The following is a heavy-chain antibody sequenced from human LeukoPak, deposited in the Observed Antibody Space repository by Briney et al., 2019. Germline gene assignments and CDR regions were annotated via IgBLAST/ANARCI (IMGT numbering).Heavy chain of an antibody. CDR3: ARDYKYAFDN. J-gene: IGHJ4*02. Sequence: GGSLRLSCAASGFTLSDYSMNWVRQAPGKGLEWISYIGISSGNTKYADSVKGRFTISGDKAKNSLYLQMNSLRVEDTAVYYCARDYKYAFDNWGQGTLVTVSP. CDR2: IGISSGNT. D-gene: IGHD5-24*01. V-gene: IGHV3-48*01. CDR1: GFTLSDYS.